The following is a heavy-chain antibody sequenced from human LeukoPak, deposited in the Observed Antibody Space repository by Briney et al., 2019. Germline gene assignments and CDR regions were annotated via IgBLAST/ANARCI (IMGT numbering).Heavy chain of an antibody. V-gene: IGHV3-30*18. CDR1: GFTFGSYW. J-gene: IGHJ6*02. D-gene: IGHD2-15*01. CDR3: AKGVVAATNAAYYGMDV. Sequence: GGSLRLSCAASGFTFGSYWMSWVRQAPGKGLEWVAVISYDESDKYYADSVKGRFTISRDNSKNTLYLQMNSLRPEDTAVYYCAKGVVAATNAAYYGMDVWGQGTTVTVSS. CDR2: ISYDESDK.